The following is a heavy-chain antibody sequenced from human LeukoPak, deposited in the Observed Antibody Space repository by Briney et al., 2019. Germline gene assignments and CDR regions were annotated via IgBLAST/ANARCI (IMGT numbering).Heavy chain of an antibody. Sequence: GGSLRLSCAASGFTFSSYAMSWVRQAPGKGLEWVSAISGSGGSTYYADSVKGRFTISRDNSKNTLYLQMNSLRAEDTAVYYCAKGGAGGIVVVPAAIPFRFDPWGQGTLVTVSS. D-gene: IGHD2-2*02. CDR2: ISGSGGST. CDR1: GFTFSSYA. J-gene: IGHJ5*02. CDR3: AKGGAGGIVVVPAAIPFRFDP. V-gene: IGHV3-23*01.